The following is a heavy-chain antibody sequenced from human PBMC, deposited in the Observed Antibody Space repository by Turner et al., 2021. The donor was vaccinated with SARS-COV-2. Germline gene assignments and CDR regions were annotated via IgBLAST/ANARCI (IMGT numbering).Heavy chain of an antibody. V-gene: IGHV3-21*01. CDR3: ARARWHYYDSSGYYPDAFDI. Sequence: EVQLVESGGVVVQPGGSLRLSCAASGFTFNNYNLNWVRQAPGKGLEWVSSISSSSSFIYSADSVKGRFTISRDNAKNSLYLQMNSLRAEDTAVYYCARARWHYYDSSGYYPDAFDIWGQGTMVTVSS. CDR2: ISSSSSFI. J-gene: IGHJ3*02. D-gene: IGHD3-22*01. CDR1: GFTFNNYN.